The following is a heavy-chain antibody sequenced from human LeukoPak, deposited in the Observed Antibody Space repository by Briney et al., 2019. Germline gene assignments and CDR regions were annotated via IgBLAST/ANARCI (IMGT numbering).Heavy chain of an antibody. V-gene: IGHV1-18*01. J-gene: IGHJ4*02. CDR1: GYTFSSYG. CDR2: ISDYNGNT. Sequence: ASVTVSCTASGYTFSSYGRSWVRQAPGQGLEWMGCISDYNGNTNYAQKLQGRVTMTTDTSTSTAYMELRSLRSDDTAVYYCARGGYCSGGSCYNTVYFDYWGQGTLVTVSS. D-gene: IGHD2-15*01. CDR3: ARGGYCSGGSCYNTVYFDY.